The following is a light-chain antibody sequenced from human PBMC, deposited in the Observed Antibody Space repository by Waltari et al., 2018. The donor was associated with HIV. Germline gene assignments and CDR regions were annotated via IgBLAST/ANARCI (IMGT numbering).Light chain of an antibody. CDR1: GSNIGAGSD. Sequence: QPVLTQPPSVSGAPGLGVTVSCTGSGSNIGAGSDGPWYQQLPGTAPKLLIYGNINRPSGVPDRFSASKSGTSASLAITGLQPEDEADYYCQSYDSSLSAWVFGGGTKLTVL. CDR3: QSYDSSLSAWV. CDR2: GNI. J-gene: IGLJ3*02. V-gene: IGLV1-40*01.